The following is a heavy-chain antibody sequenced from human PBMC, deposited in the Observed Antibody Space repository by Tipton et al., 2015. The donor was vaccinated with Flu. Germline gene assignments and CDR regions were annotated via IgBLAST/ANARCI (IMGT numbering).Heavy chain of an antibody. J-gene: IGHJ4*02. D-gene: IGHD6-19*01. CDR2: INHSGST. Sequence: TLSLTCAVYGGSFSGYYWSWIRQPPGKGLEWIGEINHSGSTNYNPSLKSRVTISVDTSKNQFSLKLSSVTAADPAVYYCARGRGFLGQWLVRGIQPLDYWGQGTLVTVSS. V-gene: IGHV4-34*01. CDR1: GGSFSGYY. CDR3: ARGRGFLGQWLVRGIQPLDY.